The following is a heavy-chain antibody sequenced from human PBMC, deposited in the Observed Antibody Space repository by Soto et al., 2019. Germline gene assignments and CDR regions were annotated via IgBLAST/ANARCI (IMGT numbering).Heavy chain of an antibody. CDR3: ARDGGMITFGGVIGPFDY. V-gene: IGHV3-21*01. Sequence: GGSLRLSCAASGFTFSSYSMNWVRQAPGKGLEWVSSISSSSSYIYYADSVKGRFTISRDNAKNSLYLQMNSLRAEDTAVYYCARDGGMITFGGVIGPFDYWGQGTLVTV. CDR2: ISSSSSYI. D-gene: IGHD3-16*02. CDR1: GFTFSSYS. J-gene: IGHJ4*02.